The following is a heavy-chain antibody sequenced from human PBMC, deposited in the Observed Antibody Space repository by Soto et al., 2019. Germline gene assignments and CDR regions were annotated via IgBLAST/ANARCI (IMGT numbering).Heavy chain of an antibody. Sequence: SETLSLTCAVYGGFLSESYWTWIRQPPGKGLEWIGEINHVGGTNYNPSLKSRVTMSVDTSQNQFSLRLISVSAADTAMYFCVSIRYQRPSWVLWFHTWGQGTPFTVSA. CDR2: INHVGGT. CDR3: VSIRYQRPSWVLWFHT. J-gene: IGHJ5*02. D-gene: IGHD2-21*01. V-gene: IGHV4-34*01. CDR1: GGFLSESY.